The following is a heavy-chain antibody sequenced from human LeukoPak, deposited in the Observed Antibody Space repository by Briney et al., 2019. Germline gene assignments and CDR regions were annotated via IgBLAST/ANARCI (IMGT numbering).Heavy chain of an antibody. V-gene: IGHV3-21*01. CDR3: ARDLMGVAGYDY. CDR1: GFTFSSYS. J-gene: IGHJ4*02. CDR2: ISSSSSYI. D-gene: IGHD6-19*01. Sequence: GGSLRLSCAASGFTFSSYSMNWVRQAPGKGLEWVSSISSSSSYIYYADSVKGRFTISRDNAKNSLYLQMNSLRAEDTAVYYCARDLMGVAGYDYWGQGTLVTVSS.